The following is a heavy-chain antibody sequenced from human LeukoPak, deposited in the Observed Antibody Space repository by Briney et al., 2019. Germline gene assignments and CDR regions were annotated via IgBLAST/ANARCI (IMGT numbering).Heavy chain of an antibody. CDR1: GGCISTYY. CDR2: IYYNGAT. V-gene: IGHV4-59*01. CDR3: ARDRYMDV. Sequence: PSETLSLTCTVSGGCISTYYWTWIRQPPGKGLEWIGHIYYNGATNYDPSLKSRVIISLDTSKNQFSLMLTSVTAADTAVYFCARDRYMDVWGKGTTVTVSS. J-gene: IGHJ6*03.